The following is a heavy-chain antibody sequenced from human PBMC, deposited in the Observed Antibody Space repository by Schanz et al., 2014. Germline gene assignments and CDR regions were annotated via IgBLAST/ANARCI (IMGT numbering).Heavy chain of an antibody. CDR1: GDSISTYS. CDR2: INYSGST. Sequence: QVQLQESGPGLVKPSETLSLTCTVSGDSISTYSWNWVRQAPGKGLEWIGYINYSGSTNYIPSLKRRVTISVDTSKNQFSLRLNSVSAADTAVYYCARGGGGWNFYGMDVWGQGTTVTVSS. J-gene: IGHJ6*02. D-gene: IGHD3-16*01. V-gene: IGHV4-59*01. CDR3: ARGGGGWNFYGMDV.